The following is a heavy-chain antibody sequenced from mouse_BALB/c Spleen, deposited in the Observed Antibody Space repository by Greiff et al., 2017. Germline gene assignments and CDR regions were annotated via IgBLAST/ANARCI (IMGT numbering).Heavy chain of an antibody. CDR1: GFTFSDYY. V-gene: IGHV5-4*02. D-gene: IGHD2-1*01. Sequence: DVKLVESGGGLVKPGGSLKLSCAASGFTFSDYYMYWVRQTPEKRLEWVATISDGGSYTYYPDSVKGRFTISRDNAKNNLYLQMSSLKSEDTAMYYCARGGGNYPYYFDYWGQGTTLTVSS. CDR2: ISDGGSYT. J-gene: IGHJ2*01. CDR3: ARGGGNYPYYFDY.